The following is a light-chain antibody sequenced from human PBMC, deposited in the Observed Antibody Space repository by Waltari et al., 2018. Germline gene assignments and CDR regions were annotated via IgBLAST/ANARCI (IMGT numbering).Light chain of an antibody. CDR2: EVR. CDR1: TSDVGSYNL. Sequence: QSALTQPASVSGSPGQSITISCTGTTSDVGSYNLVSWYRQHPGEAPKRIIYEVRKRPSGVSDPFSGSKSRNTSSLTISGLQAEEEADYYCCSYGGASIRVFGGGTKLTVL. J-gene: IGLJ2*01. CDR3: CSYGGASIRV. V-gene: IGLV2-23*02.